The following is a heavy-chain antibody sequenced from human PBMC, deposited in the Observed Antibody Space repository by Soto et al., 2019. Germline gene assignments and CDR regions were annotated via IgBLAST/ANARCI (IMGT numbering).Heavy chain of an antibody. J-gene: IGHJ4*02. V-gene: IGHV4-4*02. CDR2: IFHDGST. CDR1: SASISSGNW. D-gene: IGHD6-19*01. CDR3: ARVGASYGSGWGADY. Sequence: QVQLQESGPGLVKPSRTLSLTCAVSSASISSGNWWSWVRQTPGKGLEWSGEIFHDGSTNYSPPLKRRVTMSIDPSKSPFSLRLTFVTAADTAVYYCARVGASYGSGWGADYWGQGTLVNVSS.